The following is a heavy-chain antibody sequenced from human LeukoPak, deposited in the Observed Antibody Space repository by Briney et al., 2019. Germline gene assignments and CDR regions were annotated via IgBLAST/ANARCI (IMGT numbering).Heavy chain of an antibody. V-gene: IGHV3-30*02. CDR2: IRYDGSNK. CDR3: ARVQYYYGSGSYYYIDY. Sequence: GGSLRLSCAASGFTFSSYGMHWVRQAPGKGLEWVAFIRYDGSNKYYADSVKGRFTISRDNSKNTLYLQMNSLRAEDTAVYYCARVQYYYGSGSYYYIDYWGQGTLVTVSS. J-gene: IGHJ4*02. D-gene: IGHD3-10*01. CDR1: GFTFSSYG.